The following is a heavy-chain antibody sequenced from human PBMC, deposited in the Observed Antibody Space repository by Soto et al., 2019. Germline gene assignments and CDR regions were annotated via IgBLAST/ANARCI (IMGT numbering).Heavy chain of an antibody. CDR2: IYWDDGK. V-gene: IGHV2-5*02. CDR3: APGEYSSDGLCFFDY. Sequence: QITLKEAGPTLVKPTQTLTLTCTLSGFSLNASGVRVGWIRQPPGKALEWLALIYWDDGKRYSPSLKNRLTVTTDSLKNQVVLTVANMDPAETRTSSSAPGEYSSDGLCFFDYWEEVTLV. J-gene: IGHJ4*02. CDR1: GFSLNASGVR. D-gene: IGHD5-18*01.